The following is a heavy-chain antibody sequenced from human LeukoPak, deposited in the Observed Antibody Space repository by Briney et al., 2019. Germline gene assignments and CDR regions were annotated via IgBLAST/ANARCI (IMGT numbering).Heavy chain of an antibody. Sequence: ASVKVSCKASGYTFTSYYMHWVRQAPGQGLEWMGIINPSGGSTSYAQKFQGRVTMTRDMSTSTVYMELSSLRSEDTAVYYCARAWTVTTPLVDPWGRGTLVTVSS. CDR3: ARAWTVTTPLVDP. D-gene: IGHD4-11*01. CDR2: INPSGGST. V-gene: IGHV1-46*01. CDR1: GYTFTSYY. J-gene: IGHJ5*02.